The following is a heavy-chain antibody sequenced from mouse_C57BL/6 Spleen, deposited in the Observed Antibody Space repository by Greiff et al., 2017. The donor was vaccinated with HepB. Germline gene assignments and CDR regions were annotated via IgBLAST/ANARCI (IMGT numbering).Heavy chain of an antibody. CDR3: TRSSITTVVTPFDY. V-gene: IGHV1-15*01. CDR1: GYTFTDYE. D-gene: IGHD1-1*01. J-gene: IGHJ2*01. Sequence: VKLMESGAELVRPGASVTLSCKASGYTFTDYEMHWVKQTPVHGLEWIGAIDPETGGTAYNQKFKGKAILTADKSSSTAYMELRSLTSEDSAVYYCTRSSITTVVTPFDYWGQGTTLTVSS. CDR2: IDPETGGT.